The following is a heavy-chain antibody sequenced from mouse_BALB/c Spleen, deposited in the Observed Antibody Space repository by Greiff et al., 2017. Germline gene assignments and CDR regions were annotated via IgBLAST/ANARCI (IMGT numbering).Heavy chain of an antibody. CDR1: GYTFTSYW. V-gene: IGHV1-69*02. Sequence: VQLQQPGAELVRPGASVKLSCKASGYTFTSYWINWVKQRPGQGLEWIGNIHPSDSYTNYNQKFKDKATLTVDKSSSTAYMQLSSPTSEDSAVYYCTRKRDRYDVLDYWGQGTTLTVSS. J-gene: IGHJ2*01. CDR2: IHPSDSYT. D-gene: IGHD2-14*01. CDR3: TRKRDRYDVLDY.